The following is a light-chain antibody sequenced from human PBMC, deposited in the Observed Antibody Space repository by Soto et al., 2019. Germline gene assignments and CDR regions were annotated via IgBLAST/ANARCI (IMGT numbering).Light chain of an antibody. V-gene: IGKV3-15*01. J-gene: IGKJ1*01. CDR3: QQYNNWPWT. Sequence: EIVMTQSPGALSVSPGERATLSCRASQDISNNLAWYQQKPGQAPRLLIYGASTRATGIPARFSGSGSGTEFTLTISSLQSEDFAVYYCQQYNNWPWTFGQGTKVDIK. CDR1: QDISNN. CDR2: GAS.